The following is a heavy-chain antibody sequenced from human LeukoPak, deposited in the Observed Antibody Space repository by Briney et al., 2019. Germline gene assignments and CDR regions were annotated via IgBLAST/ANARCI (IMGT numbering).Heavy chain of an antibody. V-gene: IGHV4-34*01. CDR1: GGSFSGYY. D-gene: IGHD3-22*01. Sequence: SETLSLTCAVYGGSFSGYYWSWIRQPPGKGLEWIGEINHSGSTNYNPSLKSRVTISVDTSKNQFSLKLSSVTAADTAVYYCARGLTYYYDSSGYYYDYWGQGTLVTVSS. J-gene: IGHJ4*02. CDR2: INHSGST. CDR3: ARGLTYYYDSSGYYYDY.